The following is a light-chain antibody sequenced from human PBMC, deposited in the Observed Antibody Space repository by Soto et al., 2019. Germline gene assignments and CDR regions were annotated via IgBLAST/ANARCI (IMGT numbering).Light chain of an antibody. CDR2: VAS. CDR3: QQYNVWPLT. Sequence: EIVMTQSPATLSVSPGERATLSCRASQSVSSNVAWYQQKPGHTPKLLIYVASTRATGIPARFSGSGSGTEFALTISSLQSEDFAFYYCQQYNVWPLTFGGGTKVEFK. J-gene: IGKJ4*01. CDR1: QSVSSN. V-gene: IGKV3-15*01.